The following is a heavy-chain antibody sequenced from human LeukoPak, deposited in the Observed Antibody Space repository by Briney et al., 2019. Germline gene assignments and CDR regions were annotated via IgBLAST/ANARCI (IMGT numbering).Heavy chain of an antibody. CDR3: AREIITMVRGVTLNWFDP. V-gene: IGHV1-18*01. CDR2: ISAYNGNT. D-gene: IGHD3-10*01. J-gene: IGHJ5*02. Sequence: ASGKVSCKASGYTFTSYGISWVRQAPGQGLEWMGWISAYNGNTNYAQKLQGRVTMTTDTSTSTAYMELRSLRSDDTAVYYCAREIITMVRGVTLNWFDPWGQGTLVTVSS. CDR1: GYTFTSYG.